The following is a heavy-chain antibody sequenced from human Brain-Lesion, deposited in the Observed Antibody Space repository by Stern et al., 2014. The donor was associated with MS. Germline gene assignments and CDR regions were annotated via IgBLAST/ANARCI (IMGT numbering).Heavy chain of an antibody. CDR3: ARDQRGITIFGVVTDYYYLGMDV. CDR2: INPNTGGT. D-gene: IGHD3-3*01. CDR1: GYIFTGYY. J-gene: IGHJ6*02. Sequence: VQLVESGAEVKKPGASVKVSCKTSGYIFTGYYLHWGRQAPGQGLEWMAWINPNTGGTKYAQEFQGRVTMSRDTSISTAYVELSSLTSDDTAVYYCARDQRGITIFGVVTDYYYLGMDVWGQGTTVTVSS. V-gene: IGHV1-2*02.